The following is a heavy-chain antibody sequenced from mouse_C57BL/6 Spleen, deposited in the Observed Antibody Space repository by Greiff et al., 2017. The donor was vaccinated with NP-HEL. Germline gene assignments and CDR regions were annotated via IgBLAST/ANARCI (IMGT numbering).Heavy chain of an antibody. Sequence: VQLQQSGAELMKPGASVKLSCKATGYTFTGYWIEWVKQRPGHGLEWIGEILPGSGSTNYNEKFKGKATFTADTSSNTAYMQLSSLTTEDSAIYYCARGHYYYGSSYDAMDYWGQGTSVTVSS. V-gene: IGHV1-9*01. J-gene: IGHJ4*01. CDR3: ARGHYYYGSSYDAMDY. CDR1: GYTFTGYW. CDR2: ILPGSGST. D-gene: IGHD1-1*01.